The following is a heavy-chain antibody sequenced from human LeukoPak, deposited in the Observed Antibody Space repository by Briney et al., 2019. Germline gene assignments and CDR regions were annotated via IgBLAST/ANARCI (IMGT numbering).Heavy chain of an antibody. Sequence: ASVKVSCKASGYTFTGYYMHWLRQAPGQGLEWMGWINPNSGGTNYAQKFQGRVTMTRDTSISTAYMELSRLRSDDTAVYYCARDMLDIVVVPAAIEWDYYYYGMDVWGQGTTVTVSS. CDR2: INPNSGGT. D-gene: IGHD2-2*03. J-gene: IGHJ6*02. CDR3: ARDMLDIVVVPAAIEWDYYYYGMDV. CDR1: GYTFTGYY. V-gene: IGHV1-2*02.